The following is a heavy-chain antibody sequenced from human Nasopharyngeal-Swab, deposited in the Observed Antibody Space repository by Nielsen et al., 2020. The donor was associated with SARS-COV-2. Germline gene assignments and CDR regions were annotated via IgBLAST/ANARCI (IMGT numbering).Heavy chain of an antibody. CDR2: NKDNEERL. Sequence: GESRKIACSASGFTFSTYAIHWVRKAPGKGLEYVSTNKDNEERLYYADSVKGRFTISRDNSKNTLYLQMSSLRAEDTAVYWCVKDLRGKYAFDIWGQGTMVTVSS. J-gene: IGHJ3*02. V-gene: IGHV3-64D*06. CDR1: GFTFSTYA. D-gene: IGHD3-16*01. CDR3: VKDLRGKYAFDI.